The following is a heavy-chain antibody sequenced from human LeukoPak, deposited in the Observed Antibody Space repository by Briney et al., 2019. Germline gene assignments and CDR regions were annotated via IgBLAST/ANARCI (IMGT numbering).Heavy chain of an antibody. Sequence: ASVKVSCKASGYTFTTYYIHWERQPPGQGLEWMGIINPSGGGTNNAQKFQGRVTMTRDMSTTTLYMELSSLRSDDTAIYYCARDGGYYMDVWGKGTTVTVSS. V-gene: IGHV1-46*01. D-gene: IGHD3-16*01. J-gene: IGHJ6*03. CDR2: INPSGGGT. CDR1: GYTFTTYY. CDR3: ARDGGYYMDV.